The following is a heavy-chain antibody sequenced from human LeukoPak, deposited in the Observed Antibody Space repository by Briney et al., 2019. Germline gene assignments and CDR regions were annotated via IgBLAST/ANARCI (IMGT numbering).Heavy chain of an antibody. CDR1: GYRFTDFH. CDR2: IIPIFGTA. Sequence: ASVKVSCKASGYRFTDFHIHWVRQAPGQGLEWMGGIIPIFGTANYAQKFQGRVTITADESTSTAYMELSSLRSEDTAVYYCAVVPDIVVVPAASWFDPWGQGTLVTVSS. J-gene: IGHJ5*02. D-gene: IGHD2-2*01. CDR3: AVVPDIVVVPAASWFDP. V-gene: IGHV1-69*13.